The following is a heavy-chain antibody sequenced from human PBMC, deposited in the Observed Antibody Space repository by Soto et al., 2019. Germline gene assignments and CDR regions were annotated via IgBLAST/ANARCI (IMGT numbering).Heavy chain of an antibody. Sequence: SETLSLTCAVYGGSFSGYYWSWIRQPPGKGLEWIGEINHSGSTNYNPSLKSRVTISVDTSKNQFSLKLSSVTAADTAVYYCARGRDDFWSGFQKGHHYYYMDVWGKGTTVTVSS. CDR2: INHSGST. CDR1: GGSFSGYY. CDR3: ARGRDDFWSGFQKGHHYYYMDV. D-gene: IGHD3-3*01. J-gene: IGHJ6*03. V-gene: IGHV4-34*01.